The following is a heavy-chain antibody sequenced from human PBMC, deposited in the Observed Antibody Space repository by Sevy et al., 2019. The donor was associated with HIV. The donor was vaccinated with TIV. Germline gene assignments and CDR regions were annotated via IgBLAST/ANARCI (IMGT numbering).Heavy chain of an antibody. CDR1: GGSFSGYY. D-gene: IGHD1-1*01. CDR2: INHSGST. Sequence: SETLSLTCAVYGGSFSGYYWSWIRQPPGKGLEWIGEINHSGSTNYNPSLKSRVTISVDTSKNQFSLKLSSVTAADTAVYYCARGPGNWNPKRPLDYWGQGTLVTVSS. CDR3: ARGPGNWNPKRPLDY. V-gene: IGHV4-34*01. J-gene: IGHJ4*02.